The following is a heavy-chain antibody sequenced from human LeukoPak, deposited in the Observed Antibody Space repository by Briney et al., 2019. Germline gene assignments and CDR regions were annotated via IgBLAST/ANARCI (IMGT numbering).Heavy chain of an antibody. CDR1: GGSILDSTYY. Sequence: SETLSLTCTVSGGSILDSTYYWAWIRQPPRKGLEWIATIFYNGNTHYNPSLKSRATMSVDTVKNQFSLNLNSVTAADTAVYYCARQSSGYYYGWFDPWGQGTLVTVSS. D-gene: IGHD3-22*01. CDR2: IFYNGNT. CDR3: ARQSSGYYYGWFDP. V-gene: IGHV4-39*01. J-gene: IGHJ5*02.